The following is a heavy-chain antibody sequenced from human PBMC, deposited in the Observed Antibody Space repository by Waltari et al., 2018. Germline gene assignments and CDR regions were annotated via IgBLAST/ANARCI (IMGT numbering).Heavy chain of an antibody. Sequence: QVQLVESGGGVVQPGGSLRLSGAASGFTFTTYGMHWVRQAPGKGLDWVAFIRYTGSDKDYADSVKGRFTISIDNSKNTLYLQMNSLRAEDTAVYYCGIPPYSGRHWVMDAFDIWGQGTMVTVSS. CDR2: IRYTGSDK. CDR1: GFTFTTYG. V-gene: IGHV3-30*02. CDR3: GIPPYSGRHWVMDAFDI. D-gene: IGHD1-26*01. J-gene: IGHJ3*02.